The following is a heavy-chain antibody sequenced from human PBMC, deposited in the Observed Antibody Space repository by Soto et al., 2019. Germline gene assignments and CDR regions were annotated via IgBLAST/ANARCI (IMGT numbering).Heavy chain of an antibody. CDR1: GFTFSSYS. D-gene: IGHD1-1*01. J-gene: IGHJ4*02. Sequence: GGSLRLSCAASGFTFSSYSMNWVRQAPGKGLEWVSSISSSSSYIYYADSVKGRFTISRDNAKNSLYLQMNSLRAEDTAVYYWANVTSIGPRPYKFWGQGTLVTVSS. V-gene: IGHV3-21*01. CDR2: ISSSSSYI. CDR3: ANVTSIGPRPYKF.